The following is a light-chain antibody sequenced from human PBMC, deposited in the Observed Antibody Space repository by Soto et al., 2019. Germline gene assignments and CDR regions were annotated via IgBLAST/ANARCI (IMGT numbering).Light chain of an antibody. CDR1: QDITNS. CDR3: QKSNSAPFT. Sequence: DIQMTQSPSSLSASVGDRVTISCRASQDITNSLAWFQQKPGKVPNLLIYAASTLESGVPSRFSGSGSGTDFSLTSSSVQPEDVATYYCQKSNSAPFTFGPGTKVNVK. J-gene: IGKJ3*01. CDR2: AAS. V-gene: IGKV1-27*01.